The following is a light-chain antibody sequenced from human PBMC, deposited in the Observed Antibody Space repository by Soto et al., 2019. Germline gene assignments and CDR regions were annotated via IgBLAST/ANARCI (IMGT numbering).Light chain of an antibody. J-gene: IGKJ1*01. CDR2: RAS. Sequence: DIQVTQSPSILSASVGERVTITCRASQNIDYWLAWFQQKPGKAPKVLIYRASNLESGVPSRFSGSASGTEFTLTISDLQSDDFATYYCQQYYGYSWAFGQGTKVDIK. V-gene: IGKV1-5*03. CDR1: QNIDYW. CDR3: QQYYGYSWA.